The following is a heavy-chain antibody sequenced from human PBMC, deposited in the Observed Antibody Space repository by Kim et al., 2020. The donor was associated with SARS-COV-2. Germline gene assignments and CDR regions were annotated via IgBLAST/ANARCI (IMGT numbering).Heavy chain of an antibody. CDR2: IYSGGST. J-gene: IGHJ4*02. D-gene: IGHD3-10*01. CDR1: GFTVSSNH. Sequence: GGSLRLSCAVSGFTVSSNHMSWVRQAPGKGLEWVSVIYSGGSTYYADSVKGRFTISRDNSKNTLYLQMNSLRDEDTAVYYCASERLSYGSGSYFDYWGQG. V-gene: IGHV3-53*01. CDR3: ASERLSYGSGSYFDY.